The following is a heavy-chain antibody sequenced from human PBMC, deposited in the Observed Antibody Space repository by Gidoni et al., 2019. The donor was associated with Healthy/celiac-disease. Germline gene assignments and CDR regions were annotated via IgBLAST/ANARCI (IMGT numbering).Heavy chain of an antibody. D-gene: IGHD3-10*01. V-gene: IGHV3-7*03. Sequence: EVQLVESGGGLVQPGGSLRLSCAASGFTFSSYWMSWVRQAPGKGLEWVANIKQDGSEKYYVDSVKGRFTISRDNAKNSLYLQMNSLRAEDTAVYYCARFPVLLTSYYYGMDVWGQGTTVTVSS. J-gene: IGHJ6*02. CDR1: GFTFSSYW. CDR3: ARFPVLLTSYYYGMDV. CDR2: IKQDGSEK.